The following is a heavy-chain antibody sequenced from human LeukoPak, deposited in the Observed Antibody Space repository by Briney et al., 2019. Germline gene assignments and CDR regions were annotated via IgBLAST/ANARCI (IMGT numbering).Heavy chain of an antibody. V-gene: IGHV1-2*02. CDR1: GYTFTNYY. D-gene: IGHD5-24*01. CDR2: INLNSGGT. CDR3: ARFGQLHLAGSFDS. J-gene: IGHJ4*02. Sequence: ASVKVSCKASGYTFTNYYMHWIRQAPGQGLEWMGWINLNSGGTNYAPKFQGRVIMTRDTSITTAYLDVTRLKPDDTAVYYCARFGQLHLAGSFDSWGQGSLVTVSS.